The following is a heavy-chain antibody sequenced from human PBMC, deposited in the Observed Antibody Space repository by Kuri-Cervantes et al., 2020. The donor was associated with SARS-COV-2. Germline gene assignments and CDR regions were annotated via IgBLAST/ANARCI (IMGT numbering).Heavy chain of an antibody. J-gene: IGHJ3*02. CDR2: INPNSGGT. V-gene: IGHV1-2*06. CDR3: ARTRIAAAGTDALDI. Sequence: ASVKVSCKASGYTFTGYYMHWVRQAPGQGLEWMGRINPNSGGTNYAQKFQGRVTMTRDTSTSTVYMELSSLRSEDTAVYYCARTRIAAAGTDALDIWGQGTMVTVSS. CDR1: GYTFTGYY. D-gene: IGHD6-13*01.